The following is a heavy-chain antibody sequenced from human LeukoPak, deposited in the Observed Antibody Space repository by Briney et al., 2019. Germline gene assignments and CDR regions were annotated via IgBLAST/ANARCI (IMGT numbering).Heavy chain of an antibody. D-gene: IGHD5-12*01. CDR1: GGSISSGGYY. CDR2: IYYSGST. CDR3: ARAHSGYDPLLGY. V-gene: IGHV4-31*03. Sequence: SETLSLTCTVSGGSISSGGYYWSWIRQHLGKGLEWIGYIYYSGSTYYNPSLKSRVTISVDTSKNQFSLKLSSVTAADTAVYYCARAHSGYDPLLGYWGQGTLVTVSS. J-gene: IGHJ4*02.